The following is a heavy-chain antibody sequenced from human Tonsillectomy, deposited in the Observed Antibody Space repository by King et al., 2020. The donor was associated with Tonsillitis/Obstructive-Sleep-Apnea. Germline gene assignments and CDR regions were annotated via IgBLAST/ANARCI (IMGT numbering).Heavy chain of an antibody. J-gene: IGHJ4*02. CDR1: GGSFSGYY. D-gene: IGHD4-17*01. CDR3: ARGSITYGDQYPTYFDY. V-gene: IGHV4-34*01. CDR2: INHSGST. Sequence: VQLQQWGAGLLKPSETLSLTCAVYGGSFSGYYWSWIRQPPGKGLEWSGEINHSGSTNYNLSLKSRVTISVDTSKNQFSLKLRSVTAADTAVYYCARGSITYGDQYPTYFDYWGQGTLVTVSS.